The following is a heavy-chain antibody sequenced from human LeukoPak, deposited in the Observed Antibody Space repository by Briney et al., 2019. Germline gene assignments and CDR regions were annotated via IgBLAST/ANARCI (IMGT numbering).Heavy chain of an antibody. CDR2: IYSGGST. CDR3: AREEEYYDILTGYSRYFDY. Sequence: PGGSLRLSCAASGFTVSSNYMSWVRQAPGKGLEWVSVIYSGGSTYYADSVKGRFTISRDNSKNTLYLQMTSLRAEDTAVYYCAREEEYYDILTGYSRYFDYWGQGTLVTVSS. CDR1: GFTVSSNY. J-gene: IGHJ4*02. V-gene: IGHV3-66*01. D-gene: IGHD3-9*01.